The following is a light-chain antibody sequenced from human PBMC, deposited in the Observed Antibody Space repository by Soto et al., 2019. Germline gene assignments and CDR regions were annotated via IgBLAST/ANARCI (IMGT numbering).Light chain of an antibody. CDR2: EVN. V-gene: IGLV2-14*01. J-gene: IGLJ3*02. CDR1: SRDVGAYDY. CDR3: ASYVRGNTVL. Sequence: QAASVSGSPGQSITISCTGTSRDVGAYDYVCWYQQHPGKVPKLLIYEVNYRPSGISSRFSGSKSGNTASLTISGLQAEDEADYYCASYVRGNTVLFGGGTKVTVL.